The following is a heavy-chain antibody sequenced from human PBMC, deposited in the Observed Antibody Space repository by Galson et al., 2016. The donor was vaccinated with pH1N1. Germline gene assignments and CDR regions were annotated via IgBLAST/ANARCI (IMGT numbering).Heavy chain of an antibody. CDR1: GYTFTREY. D-gene: IGHD7-27*01. CDR2: IDPSNGGT. CDR3: IRDLGRLRDY. V-gene: IGHV1-46*01. Sequence: SVKVSCKASGYTFTREYIHWVRQAPGQGLEWMEVIDPSNGGTTYSQNFQGLVTMTRDTSTNTVYMELSGLKSEDTAVYFCIRDLGRLRDYWGQGTLVTVSS. J-gene: IGHJ4*02.